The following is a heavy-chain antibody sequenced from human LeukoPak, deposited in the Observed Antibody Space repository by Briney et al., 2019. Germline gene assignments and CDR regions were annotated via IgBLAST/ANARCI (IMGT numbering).Heavy chain of an antibody. CDR3: ARNVAPGYGDFNWFDP. CDR2: IYYSGST. J-gene: IGHJ5*02. Sequence: SETLSLTCTVSGGSISSYYWSWIRQPPGKGLEWIGYIYYSGSTYYNPSLKSRVTVSVDTSKNQFSLKLSSVTAADTAVYYCARNVAPGYGDFNWFDPWGQGTLVTVSS. D-gene: IGHD4-17*01. CDR1: GGSISSYY. V-gene: IGHV4-59*08.